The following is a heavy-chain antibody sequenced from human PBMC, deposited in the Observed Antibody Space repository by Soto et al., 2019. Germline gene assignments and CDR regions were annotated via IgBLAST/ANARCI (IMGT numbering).Heavy chain of an antibody. J-gene: IGHJ4*02. CDR3: ARVHYYDSSGYPDY. Sequence: GGSLRLSCAASGFTFSSYSINWVRQALGKGLEWVSSISSSSSYIYYADSVKGRFTISRDNAKNSLYLQMNSLRAEDTAVYYCARVHYYDSSGYPDYWGQGTLVTVSS. D-gene: IGHD3-22*01. V-gene: IGHV3-21*01. CDR2: ISSSSSYI. CDR1: GFTFSSYS.